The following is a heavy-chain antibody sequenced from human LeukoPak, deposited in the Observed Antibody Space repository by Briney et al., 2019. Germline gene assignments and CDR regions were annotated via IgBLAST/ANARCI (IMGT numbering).Heavy chain of an antibody. CDR1: GYTFTSYY. J-gene: IGHJ4*02. CDR2: INPSGGST. Sequence: GASVKVSCKASGYTFTSYYMHWVRHAPGQGLEWMGIINPSGGSTSYAQKFQGRVTMTRDTYTSTDYMELSSLRSEDTAVYYCARDSGSSWFDYWGQGTLVTVSS. V-gene: IGHV1-46*01. CDR3: ARDSGSSWFDY. D-gene: IGHD6-13*01.